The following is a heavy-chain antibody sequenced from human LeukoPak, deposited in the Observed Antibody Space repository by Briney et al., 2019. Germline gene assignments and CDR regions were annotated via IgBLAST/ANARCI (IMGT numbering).Heavy chain of an antibody. CDR2: IWYDGSNK. J-gene: IGHJ6*03. CDR1: GFTFSSYG. Sequence: GRSLRLSCAASGFTFSSYGMHWVRQAPGKGLEWVAVIWYDGSNKYYADSVKGRFTISRDNSKDTLYLQMNSLRAEDTAVYYCARDPSDLPYYYYYMDVWGKGTTVTVSS. V-gene: IGHV3-33*01. CDR3: ARDPSDLPYYYYYMDV. D-gene: IGHD2-21*02.